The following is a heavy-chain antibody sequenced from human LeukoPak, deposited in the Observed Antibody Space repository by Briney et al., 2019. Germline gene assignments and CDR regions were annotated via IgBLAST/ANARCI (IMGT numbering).Heavy chain of an antibody. CDR3: ARRLGIAVFDY. J-gene: IGHJ4*02. CDR2: IYYSRST. Sequence: SETLSLTCTVPGGSISSSSYYWAGIRQPPGKGRELIGTIYYSRSTYYNPALRSRVPMSVDTSKNQFSLKMTSVTAADTAVYHCARRLGIAVFDYWGQGTLVTVSS. V-gene: IGHV4-39*01. CDR1: GGSISSSSYY. D-gene: IGHD6-19*01.